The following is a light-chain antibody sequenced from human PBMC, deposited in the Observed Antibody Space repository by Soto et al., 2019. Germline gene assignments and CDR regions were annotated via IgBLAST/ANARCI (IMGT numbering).Light chain of an antibody. J-gene: IGKJ5*01. CDR2: DAS. CDR3: QERSTWPPIS. Sequence: VFIQSQATLSLSPGERATVSCRASQSVKTFLVWYQQRPGQAPRLLIHDASHRAAGIPARFSGSGFGTDFTLTISSLEPEDAAVYYSQERSTWPPISSGQGTRLEIK. CDR1: QSVKTF. V-gene: IGKV3-11*01.